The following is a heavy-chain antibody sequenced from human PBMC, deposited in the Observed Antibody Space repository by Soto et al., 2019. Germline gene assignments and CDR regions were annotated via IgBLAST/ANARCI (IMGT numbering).Heavy chain of an antibody. CDR2: MYYGGRT. CDR3: ARGTPSPLIVRSSRGPWFDP. CDR1: GGSISSYY. D-gene: IGHD2-15*01. Sequence: SETLSLTCTVSGGSISSYYWSWFRQPPGEGLEWIGYMYYGGRTNYNPSLKSRVTISVDTSKMQVSLKLSSVTAADTAVYFCARGTPSPLIVRSSRGPWFDPWGQGTLVTVS. J-gene: IGHJ5*02. V-gene: IGHV4-59*08.